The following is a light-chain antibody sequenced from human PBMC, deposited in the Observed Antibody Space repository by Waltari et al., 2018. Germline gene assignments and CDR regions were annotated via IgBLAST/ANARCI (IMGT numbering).Light chain of an antibody. Sequence: DIVMTPSPDSLAVSLGERATINSTSSQSVLYSSNNKNYLAWYQQKPGQPPKLLIYWASTRGSGVPDRFSGSGSGTDFTLTISSLQAEDVAVYYCQQYYSTPPTFGPGTKVDIK. CDR2: WAS. J-gene: IGKJ3*01. CDR3: QQYYSTPPT. V-gene: IGKV4-1*01. CDR1: QSVLYSSNNKNY.